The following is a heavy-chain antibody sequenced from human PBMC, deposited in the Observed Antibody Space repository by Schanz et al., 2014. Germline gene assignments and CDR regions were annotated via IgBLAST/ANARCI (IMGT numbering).Heavy chain of an antibody. D-gene: IGHD3-10*01. V-gene: IGHV3-11*01. CDR1: GFIFNDYY. CDR3: ARGIITMVRGGDVGAFDI. CDR2: ISRDGTTS. J-gene: IGHJ3*02. Sequence: QVQLVESGGGLVKPGGSLRLSCAASGFIFNDYYMNWIRQAPGKGLEWLSYISRDGTTSYYADSVKGRFTISRDNAKNSLYLEMTSLRGEDTAVYYCARGIITMVRGGDVGAFDIWGQGTMVTVSS.